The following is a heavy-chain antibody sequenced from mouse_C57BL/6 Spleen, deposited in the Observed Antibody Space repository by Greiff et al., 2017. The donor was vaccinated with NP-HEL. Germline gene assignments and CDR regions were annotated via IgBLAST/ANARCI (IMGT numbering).Heavy chain of an antibody. CDR1: GYTFTSYW. J-gene: IGHJ2*01. V-gene: IGHV1-55*01. CDR2: IYPGSGST. D-gene: IGHD1-1*01. CDR3: ARGGVTTVVNAFDY. Sequence: QVQLQQPGAELVKPGASVKMSCKASGYTFTSYWITWVKQRPGQGLEWIGDIYPGSGSTNYNEKFKSKATLTVDTSSSTAYMQLSSLTSEDSAVYYCARGGVTTVVNAFDYWGQGTTLTVSS.